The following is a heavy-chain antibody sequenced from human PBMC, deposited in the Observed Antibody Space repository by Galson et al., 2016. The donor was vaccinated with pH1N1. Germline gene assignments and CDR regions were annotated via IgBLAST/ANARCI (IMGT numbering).Heavy chain of an antibody. J-gene: IGHJ3*02. V-gene: IGHV5-51*03. D-gene: IGHD4-17*01. CDR2: VNPGGSTI. Sequence: QSGAEVKKPGESLKISCKASRYSFTSYWIAWVRQVPGKGLEWVGVVNPGGSTIRYSPPFQGQVTISNDKSINTAYLQWISLKASDTATYYCARQYDFGDYRGDAFDIWGQGTMVIVSS. CDR1: RYSFTSYW. CDR3: ARQYDFGDYRGDAFDI.